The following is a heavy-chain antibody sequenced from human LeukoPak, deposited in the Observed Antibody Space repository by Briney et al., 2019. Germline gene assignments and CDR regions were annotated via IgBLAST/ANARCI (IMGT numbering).Heavy chain of an antibody. CDR1: GYTLTELS. D-gene: IGHD2-15*01. CDR2: FDPEDGET. V-gene: IGHV1-24*01. Sequence: ASVKVTCKVSGYTLTELSMHWVRQAPAKGLEWMGGFDPEDGETIYAQKFQGRVTITDDTSTDKAYMELSSLRSEDTAVYYCSTVIYCSGGSCYPTFDYWGEGTLVTASS. J-gene: IGHJ4*01. CDR3: STVIYCSGGSCYPTFDY.